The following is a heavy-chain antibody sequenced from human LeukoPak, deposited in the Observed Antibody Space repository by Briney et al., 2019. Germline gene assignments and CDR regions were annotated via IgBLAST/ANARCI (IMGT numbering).Heavy chain of an antibody. CDR2: IRQDGSEK. Sequence: GGSLRLSCAASGFTFTNYWMSWVRQAPGKGLEWVANIRQDGSEKYYVDSVKGRFTISRDNAKNSLYLQMNSLRAEDAAVYYCARVRRYYDILTGYCFDYWGQGTLVTVSS. V-gene: IGHV3-7*01. J-gene: IGHJ4*02. CDR3: ARVRRYYDILTGYCFDY. CDR1: GFTFTNYW. D-gene: IGHD3-9*01.